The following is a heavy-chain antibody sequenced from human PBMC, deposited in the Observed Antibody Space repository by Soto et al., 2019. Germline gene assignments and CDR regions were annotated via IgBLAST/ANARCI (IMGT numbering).Heavy chain of an antibody. CDR2: ISYDGSNK. Sequence: GGSLRLSCAASGFTFSSYAMHWVRQAPGKGLEWVAVISYDGSNKYYADSVKGRFTISRDNSKNTLYLQMNSLRAEDMAVYYCARDSANFWSGYYEVGEDYFDYWGQGT. CDR1: GFTFSSYA. D-gene: IGHD3-3*01. CDR3: ARDSANFWSGYYEVGEDYFDY. V-gene: IGHV3-30-3*01. J-gene: IGHJ4*02.